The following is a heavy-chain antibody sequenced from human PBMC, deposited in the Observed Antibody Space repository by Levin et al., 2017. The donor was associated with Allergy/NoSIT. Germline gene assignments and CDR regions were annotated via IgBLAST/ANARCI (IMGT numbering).Heavy chain of an antibody. CDR3: AKAGIYDSNPIDY. CDR1: GFTFSSYG. J-gene: IGHJ4*02. CDR2: ISYDGSNK. V-gene: IGHV3-30*18. Sequence: PGGSLRLSCAASGFTFSSYGMHWVRQAPGKGLEWVAVISYDGSNKYYADSVKGRFTISRDNSKNTLYLQMNSLRAEDTAVYYCAKAGIYDSNPIDYWGQGTLVTVSS. D-gene: IGHD3-22*01.